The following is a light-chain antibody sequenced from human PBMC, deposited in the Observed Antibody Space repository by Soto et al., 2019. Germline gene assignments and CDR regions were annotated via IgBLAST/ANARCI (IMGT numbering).Light chain of an antibody. CDR1: QTISSW. CDR3: PQYNNWPPT. V-gene: IGKV1-5*03. J-gene: IGKJ1*01. CDR2: KAS. Sequence: IQLTQAPYALCASFGDRGTINCRASQTISSWLAWYQQKPGKAPKLLIYKASTLKSGVPSRFSGSGSGTEFTLTINSLQSEDFAVYYCPQYNNWPPTFGQGTKVDI.